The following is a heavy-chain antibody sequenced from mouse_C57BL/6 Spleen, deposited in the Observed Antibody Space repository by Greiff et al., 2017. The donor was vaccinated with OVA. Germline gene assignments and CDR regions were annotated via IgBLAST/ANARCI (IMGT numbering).Heavy chain of an antibody. D-gene: IGHD2-1*01. V-gene: IGHV1-81*01. CDR1: GYTFTSYG. J-gene: IGHJ1*03. Sequence: VQLQQSGAELARPGASVKLSCKASGYTFTSYGISWVKQRTGQGLEWIGEIYPRSGNTYYNEKFKGKATLTADKSSSTAYMELRGLTSEDSAVYFCARGGVYYGNYDWYFDVWGTGTTVTVSS. CDR3: ARGGVYYGNYDWYFDV. CDR2: IYPRSGNT.